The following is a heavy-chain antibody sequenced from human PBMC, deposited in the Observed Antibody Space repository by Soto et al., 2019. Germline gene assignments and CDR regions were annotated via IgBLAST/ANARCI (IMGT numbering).Heavy chain of an antibody. D-gene: IGHD2-21*01. CDR1: GYNFTDYY. J-gene: IGHJ6*02. CDR2: INPNSGRT. V-gene: IGHV1-2*04. Sequence: ASVKVSCQASGYNFTDYYIHWVRQAPGQGLEWMGWINPNSGRTNYAQKFQVWVTLTRDTSITTAYMGLSGLKSDDTAVYYCARSVVTYSYYGMDVWGQGATVTVSS. CDR3: ARSVVTYSYYGMDV.